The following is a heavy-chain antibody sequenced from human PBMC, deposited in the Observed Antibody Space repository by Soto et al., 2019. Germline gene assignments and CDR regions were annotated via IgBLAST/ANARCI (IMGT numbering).Heavy chain of an antibody. D-gene: IGHD6-13*01. CDR1: GXTFDDYA. J-gene: IGHJ1*01. CDR2: INWNSGSI. V-gene: IGHV3-9*01. Sequence: RLSCAASGXTFDDYAMHWVRQVPGKGLEWVSGINWNSGSIGYADSVKGRFAISRDNAKNSLHLQMNSLRAEDTAFYYCVKDESINWYSGHFRHWGQGTLVTVSS. CDR3: VKDESINWYSGHFRH.